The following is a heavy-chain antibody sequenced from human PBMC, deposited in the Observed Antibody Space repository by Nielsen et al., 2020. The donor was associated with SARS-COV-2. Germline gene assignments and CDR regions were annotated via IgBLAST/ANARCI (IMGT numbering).Heavy chain of an antibody. CDR3: AKEGTGRSPQGMDV. D-gene: IGHD1-1*01. V-gene: IGHV3-30*18. J-gene: IGHJ6*02. CDR1: GFTFSSYG. Sequence: GGSLRLSCAASGFTFSSYGMHWVRQAPGKGLEWVAVISYDGSNKYYADSVKGRFTISRDNSKNTLYLQMNSLRAEDTAVYYCAKEGTGRSPQGMDVWGQGTTVTVSS. CDR2: ISYDGSNK.